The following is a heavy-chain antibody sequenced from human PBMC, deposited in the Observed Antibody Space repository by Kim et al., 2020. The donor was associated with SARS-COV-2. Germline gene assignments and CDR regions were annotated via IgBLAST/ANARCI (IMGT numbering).Heavy chain of an antibody. J-gene: IGHJ6*02. D-gene: IGHD4-17*01. Sequence: SVKVSCKASGFTFTSSAVQWVRQARGQRLEWIGWIVVGSGNTNYAQKFQERVTITRDMSTSTAYMELSSLRSEDTAVYYCAAPKGNGDYGYYYYGMDVWGQGTTVTVSS. V-gene: IGHV1-58*01. CDR1: GFTFTSSA. CDR2: IVVGSGNT. CDR3: AAPKGNGDYGYYYYGMDV.